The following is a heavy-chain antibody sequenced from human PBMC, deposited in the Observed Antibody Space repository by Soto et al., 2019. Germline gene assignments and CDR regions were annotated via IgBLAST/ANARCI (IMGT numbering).Heavy chain of an antibody. CDR1: GGSFSLYY. CDR3: ARRELVLTGYSSFDY. J-gene: IGHJ4*02. Sequence: QMQLQQWGAGLLKPSETLSLTCAVYGGSFSLYYCSWIRHPPGPGMGWIGESNHTGSTNYNPSLKSRVTISVDTSKNQFSLKLSSVTAADTAVYYCARRELVLTGYSSFDYWGQGTLVTVSS. V-gene: IGHV4-34*01. CDR2: SNHTGST. D-gene: IGHD3-9*01.